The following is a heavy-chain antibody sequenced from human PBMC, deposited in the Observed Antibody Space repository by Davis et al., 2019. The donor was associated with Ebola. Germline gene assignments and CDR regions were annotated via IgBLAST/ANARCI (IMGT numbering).Heavy chain of an antibody. V-gene: IGHV3-43*02. J-gene: IGHJ4*02. CDR3: GKADCGGDCRVVDY. Sequence: GGSLRLSCAASGFTFDNYAMHWVRHAPGKGLECVSLMSGDGHTTYYADSVKGRFTISRDNSKNSLYLQMNSLTPEDTALYYCGKADCGGDCRVVDYWGQGTLVTVSS. D-gene: IGHD2-21*02. CDR2: MSGDGHTT. CDR1: GFTFDNYA.